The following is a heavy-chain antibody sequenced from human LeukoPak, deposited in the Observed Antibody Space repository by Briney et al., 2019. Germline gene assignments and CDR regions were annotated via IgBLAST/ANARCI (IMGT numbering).Heavy chain of an antibody. V-gene: IGHV1-18*01. CDR3: ARLPHRLVVATAMYWFDP. J-gene: IGHJ5*02. D-gene: IGHD2-2*01. CDR1: GGTFSSYA. CDR2: ISAYNGHT. Sequence: ASVKVSCKASGGTFSSYAISWVRQAPGQGLEWMGWISAYNGHTKYAQKLQGRVTMTIDTSTTTASMELRSLRSDDTAVYYCARLPHRLVVATAMYWFDPWGQGTLVTVSS.